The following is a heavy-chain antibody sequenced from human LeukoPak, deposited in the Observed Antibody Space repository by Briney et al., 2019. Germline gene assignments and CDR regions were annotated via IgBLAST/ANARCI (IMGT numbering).Heavy chain of an antibody. CDR3: ARCLLAVAGNGFDP. V-gene: IGHV3-11*01. Sequence: GGSLRLSCAASGFTFSDYYMSWIRQAPGKGLEWVSYISSSGSTIYYADSVKGRFTIHRDNAKNSLYLQMNSLRAEDTAVYYCARCLLAVAGNGFDPWGEGTLVTVSS. CDR2: ISSSGSTI. CDR1: GFTFSDYY. D-gene: IGHD6-19*01. J-gene: IGHJ5*02.